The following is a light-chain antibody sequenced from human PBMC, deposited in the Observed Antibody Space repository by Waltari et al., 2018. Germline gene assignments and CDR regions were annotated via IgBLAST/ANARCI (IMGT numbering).Light chain of an antibody. V-gene: IGLV1-40*01. J-gene: IGLJ2*01. CDR3: QSYDSSLSGSV. CDR2: GNR. Sequence: QSVLTQPPSVSGAPGQGVTIPCTGSSSNIGSGYDVHWYQQLPGTAPKLLIHGNRNRPSGVPDRFTGSKSGTSASLAITGLQAEDEADYYCQSYDSSLSGSVFGGGTKLTV. CDR1: SSNIGSGYD.